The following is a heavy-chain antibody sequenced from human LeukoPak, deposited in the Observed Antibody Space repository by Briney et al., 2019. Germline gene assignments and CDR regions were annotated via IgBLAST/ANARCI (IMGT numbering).Heavy chain of an antibody. Sequence: PGGSLRLSCTASGFTFGDYAMSWVRQAPGKGLEWVGFIRSKAYGGTTEYAASVKGRFTISRDDSKSTAYLQMNSLKTEDTAVYYCTRDRIMITFGGVIVEGIFDYWGQGTLVTASS. CDR1: GFTFGDYA. CDR3: TRDRIMITFGGVIVEGIFDY. J-gene: IGHJ4*02. CDR2: IRSKAYGGTT. D-gene: IGHD3-16*02. V-gene: IGHV3-49*04.